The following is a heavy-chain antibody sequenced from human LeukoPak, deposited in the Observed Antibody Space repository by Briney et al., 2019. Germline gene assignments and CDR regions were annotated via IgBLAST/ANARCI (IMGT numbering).Heavy chain of an antibody. CDR3: ASKWYCGGDCYYQIDF. Sequence: GGSLRLSCAASGFTFSSYGMYWVRQAPGKGLDWVASIRYHGNNEYYADSVKGRFTISRDNSKNTLYLQMNSLRTEDTAVYYCASKWYCGGDCYYQIDFWGQGTLVTVSS. CDR1: GFTFSSYG. J-gene: IGHJ4*02. V-gene: IGHV3-30*02. D-gene: IGHD2-21*02. CDR2: IRYHGNNE.